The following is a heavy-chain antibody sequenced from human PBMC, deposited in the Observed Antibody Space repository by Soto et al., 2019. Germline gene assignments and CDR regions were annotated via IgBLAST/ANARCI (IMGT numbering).Heavy chain of an antibody. V-gene: IGHV3-33*01. J-gene: IGHJ3*02. D-gene: IGHD2-2*01. CDR2: IWYDGSNK. Sequence: QVQLVESGGGVVQPGRSLRLSCAASGFTFSSYGMHWVRQAPGKGLEWVAVIWYDGSNKYYADYVKGRFTIFRDNSKNTLHLQMNSLKAEDTAVYYCARVGVIVLVPAADFDIWGQGTMVTVTS. CDR3: ARVGVIVLVPAADFDI. CDR1: GFTFSSYG.